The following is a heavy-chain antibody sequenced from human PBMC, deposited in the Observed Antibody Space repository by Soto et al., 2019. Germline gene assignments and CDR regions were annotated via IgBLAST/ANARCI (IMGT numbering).Heavy chain of an antibody. Sequence: PGGSLRLSCAASGFTFSSYGMHWVRQAPGKGLEWVAVISYDGSNKYYADSVKGRFTISRDNSKNTLYLQMNSLRAEDTAVYYCAKDVYCGGDCPGPLDYWGQGTLVTVSS. V-gene: IGHV3-30*18. CDR2: ISYDGSNK. J-gene: IGHJ4*02. CDR1: GFTFSSYG. D-gene: IGHD2-21*02. CDR3: AKDVYCGGDCPGPLDY.